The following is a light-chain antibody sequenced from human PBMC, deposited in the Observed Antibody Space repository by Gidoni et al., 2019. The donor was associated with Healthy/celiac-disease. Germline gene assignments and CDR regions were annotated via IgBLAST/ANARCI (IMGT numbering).Light chain of an antibody. J-gene: IGLJ2*01. CDR3: ISYTSSSTLV. V-gene: IGLV2-14*01. CDR1: SSDVCGYNY. CDR2: DVS. Sequence: QSALTQPASVSGSPGQSITISCTGTSSDVCGYNYVSWYQQHPGKATKLMIYDVSNRPSGVSKRFSGSKSGNTASLTISGLQAEDEADYYCISYTSSSTLVFGGGTKLTV.